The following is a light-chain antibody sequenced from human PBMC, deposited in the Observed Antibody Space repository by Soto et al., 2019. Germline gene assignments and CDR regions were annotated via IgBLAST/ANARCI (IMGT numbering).Light chain of an antibody. CDR2: EVT. J-gene: IGLJ1*01. V-gene: IGLV2-14*03. CDR3: SSFTRGSTPCV. CDR1: SSDIGDYNY. Sequence: QSVLTQPASVSGSRGQSITISCTGTSSDIGDYNYVSWYKQYPGKAPKLIIFEVTNRPAGISNRFSGSKSRNTASLTISGLQAEDEADYYCSSFTRGSTPCVFGSGTKVTVL.